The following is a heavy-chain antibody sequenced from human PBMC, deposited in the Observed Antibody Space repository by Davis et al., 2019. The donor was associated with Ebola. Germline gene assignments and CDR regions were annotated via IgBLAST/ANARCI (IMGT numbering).Heavy chain of an antibody. CDR2: ISHSGST. D-gene: IGHD3-22*01. CDR3: ARLVAHYDSSGYAYFDY. Sequence: MPSETLSLTCAVYGGSFSGYYWSWIRQPPGKGLEWIGEISHSGSTDYTPPLKSRVIISKDTSKSQVSLKLNSVTAADTAVYYCARLVAHYDSSGYAYFDYWGQGTLVPVSS. CDR1: GGSFSGYY. J-gene: IGHJ4*02. V-gene: IGHV4-34*01.